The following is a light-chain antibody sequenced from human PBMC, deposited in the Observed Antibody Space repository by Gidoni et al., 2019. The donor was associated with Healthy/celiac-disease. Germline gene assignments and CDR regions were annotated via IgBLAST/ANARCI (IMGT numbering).Light chain of an antibody. J-gene: IGKJ4*01. Sequence: EPVLTQSPGTLSLSPGERATLSCRASQSVSSSYLACSQQKPGQAPRLLIYGASSRATGIPDSVSGSGSGTHFTLTISRLEPEDFAVYYCQQYGSSSLTFGGGTKVEIK. CDR2: GAS. V-gene: IGKV3-20*01. CDR1: QSVSSSY. CDR3: QQYGSSSLT.